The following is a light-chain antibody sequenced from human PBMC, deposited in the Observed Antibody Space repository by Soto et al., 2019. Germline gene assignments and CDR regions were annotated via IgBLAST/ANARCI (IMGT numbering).Light chain of an antibody. Sequence: VMIKTSESLGVWLEYRATITCKPSRRVLSTSNNQNYLAWFQQKPGQPPKLLIYWASTRESWVPDRFCDSGSASGYTRTIGSLNSEDVAVYYGEQCQGAPITYDQGTRLEIK. J-gene: IGKJ5*01. CDR1: RRVLSTSNNQNY. CDR3: EQCQGAPIT. CDR2: WAS. V-gene: IGKV4-1*01.